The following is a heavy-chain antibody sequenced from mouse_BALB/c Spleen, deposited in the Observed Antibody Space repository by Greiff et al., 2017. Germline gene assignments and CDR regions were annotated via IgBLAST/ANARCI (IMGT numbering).Heavy chain of an antibody. CDR3: ARDGNYYGSPHYYAMDY. D-gene: IGHD1-1*01. CDR2: IWGDGST. J-gene: IGHJ4*01. Sequence: VQRVESGPGLVAPSQSLSITCTVSGFSLTGYGVNWVRQPPGKGLEWLGMIWGDGSTDYNSALKSRLSISKDNSKSQVFLKMNSLQTDDTARYYCARDGNYYGSPHYYAMDYWGQGTSVTVSS. CDR1: GFSLTGYG. V-gene: IGHV2-6-7*01.